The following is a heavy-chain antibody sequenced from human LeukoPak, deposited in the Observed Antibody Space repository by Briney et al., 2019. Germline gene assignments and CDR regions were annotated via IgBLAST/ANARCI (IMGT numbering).Heavy chain of an antibody. J-gene: IGHJ4*02. CDR1: GFTFSNAW. CDR3: TTDLKVDYDILTGYYLNDY. Sequence: PGGSLRLSCVASGFTFSNAWMSWVRQAPGKGLEWVGRIKSKTDGGTTDYAAPVKGRFTIPRDDSKNTLYLQMNSLKTEDTAVYYCTTDLKVDYDILTGYYLNDYWGQGTLVTVSS. CDR2: IKSKTDGGTT. D-gene: IGHD3-9*01. V-gene: IGHV3-15*01.